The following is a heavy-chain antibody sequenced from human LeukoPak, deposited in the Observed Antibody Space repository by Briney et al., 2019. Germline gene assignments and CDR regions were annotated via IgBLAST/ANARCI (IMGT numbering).Heavy chain of an antibody. D-gene: IGHD2-2*01. CDR3: AKAYATRWSGWFDP. CDR2: ISGSGSNT. CDR1: DFTFSDYA. Sequence: GGSLRLSCAASDFTFSDYAMSWVRQAPGKGLEWVSSISGSGSNTYYADSVKGRFSISRDNSKNTLYLQMNSLRAEDTAVYYCAKAYATRWSGWFDPWGQRTHVTVSS. V-gene: IGHV3-23*01. J-gene: IGHJ5*02.